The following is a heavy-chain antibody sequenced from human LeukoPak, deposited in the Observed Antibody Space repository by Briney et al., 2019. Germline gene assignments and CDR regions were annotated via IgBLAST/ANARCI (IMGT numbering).Heavy chain of an antibody. Sequence: SQTLSLTCTVSGGSISSGGYYWSWIRQPPGKGLEWIGYIYHSGSTYYNPSLKSRVTISVDRSKNQFSLKLSSVTAADTAVYYCAREGDYAPDDYWGQGTLVTVSS. D-gene: IGHD2-21*01. CDR3: AREGDYAPDDY. CDR2: IYHSGST. CDR1: GGSISSGGYY. J-gene: IGHJ4*02. V-gene: IGHV4-30-2*01.